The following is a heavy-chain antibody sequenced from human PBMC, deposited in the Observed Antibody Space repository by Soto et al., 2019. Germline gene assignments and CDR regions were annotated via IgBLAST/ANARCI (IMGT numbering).Heavy chain of an antibody. CDR1: GYTLTELS. J-gene: IGHJ4*02. CDR3: ASRPGIVGAPYYY. Sequence: ASVKVSCKVSGYTLTELSMHWVRQAPGKGLEWMGGFDPEDGETIYAQKFQGRVTMTRDTSASAAYMELSSLRSEDTAVYYCASRPGIVGAPYYYWGQGTLVTVSS. CDR2: FDPEDGET. V-gene: IGHV1-24*01. D-gene: IGHD1-26*01.